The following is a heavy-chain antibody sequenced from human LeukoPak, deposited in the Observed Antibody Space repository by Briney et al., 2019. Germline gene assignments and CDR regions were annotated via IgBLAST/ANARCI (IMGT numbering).Heavy chain of an antibody. D-gene: IGHD2-15*01. CDR1: GFTFSSYA. CDR3: ARERRVVVVAATKYNWFDP. Sequence: GGSLRLSCAASGFTFSSYAMSWVRQAPGKGLEWVSAISGSGGSTYYADSVKGRFTISRDNSKNTLYLQMNSLRAEDTAVYYCARERRVVVVAATKYNWFDPWGQGTLVTVSS. CDR2: ISGSGGST. J-gene: IGHJ5*02. V-gene: IGHV3-23*01.